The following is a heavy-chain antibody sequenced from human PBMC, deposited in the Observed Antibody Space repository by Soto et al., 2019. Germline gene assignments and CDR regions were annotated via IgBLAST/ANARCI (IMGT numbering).Heavy chain of an antibody. CDR1: GYTFAAYW. J-gene: IGHJ6*02. Sequence: GESLKISCKGSGYTFAAYWIAWVRQMPGKGLEWMGIIYPADSNTRYSPSFQGQVTISADKSISTAYLHWRSLKASDTAMYYCARQERFYNYGMDVWGQGTTVTVS. CDR3: ARQERFYNYGMDV. CDR2: IYPADSNT. V-gene: IGHV5-51*01.